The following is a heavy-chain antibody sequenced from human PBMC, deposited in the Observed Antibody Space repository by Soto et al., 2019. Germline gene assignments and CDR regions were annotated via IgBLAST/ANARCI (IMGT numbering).Heavy chain of an antibody. Sequence: QVQLEESGGGVVQPGRSLRLSCTASGFAFSDYGMHWVRQAPGKGLERVAIIFYDGSHKYYAGSVKGRFTISRDNSRNTVELQMNGLRAEDTATYFCARRRSTVTTPWFYHGMDVWGRGTTVTVSS. CDR2: IFYDGSHK. V-gene: IGHV3-33*01. D-gene: IGHD4-17*01. CDR3: ARRRSTVTTPWFYHGMDV. CDR1: GFAFSDYG. J-gene: IGHJ6*02.